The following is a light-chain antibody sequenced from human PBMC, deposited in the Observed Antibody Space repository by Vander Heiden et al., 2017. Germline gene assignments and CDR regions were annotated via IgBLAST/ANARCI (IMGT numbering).Light chain of an antibody. CDR1: SSNIGNNA. J-gene: IGLJ2*01. Sequence: QSVLTQQPSVSEAHRQRVPISCSGRSSNIGNNAVQSYQQHPGETPKLLLCYDDRHRSGVAARFSGAKSAASSALTISGLLAADDADYYCAAWYDSRHGVVFGGGTKLTVL. CDR2: YDD. V-gene: IGLV1-36*01. CDR3: AAWYDSRHGVV.